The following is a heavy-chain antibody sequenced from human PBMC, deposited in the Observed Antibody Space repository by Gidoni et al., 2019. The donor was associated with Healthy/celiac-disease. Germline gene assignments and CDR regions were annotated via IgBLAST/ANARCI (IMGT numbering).Heavy chain of an antibody. D-gene: IGHD3-22*01. V-gene: IGHV3-30*04. Sequence: QVQLVESGGGVVQPGRSLRLSCAASGFPLRSYAMHCVRQAPGKGLEWVAVISYDGSNKDYAYSVKGRFTISRDNSKNTLYLHMNSLSAEDTAVYYCASWDDSSGYYFLHHDYWGQGTLVTVSS. CDR3: ASWDDSSGYYFLHHDY. CDR1: GFPLRSYA. CDR2: ISYDGSNK. J-gene: IGHJ4*02.